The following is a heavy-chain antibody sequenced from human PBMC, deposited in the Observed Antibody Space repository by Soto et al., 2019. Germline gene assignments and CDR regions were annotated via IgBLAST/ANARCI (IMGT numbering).Heavy chain of an antibody. J-gene: IGHJ5*02. CDR2: ISGSGGST. V-gene: IGHV3-23*01. D-gene: IGHD1-7*01. CDR1: GFTFSSYA. CDR3: AKDNSTGTTMDWFDP. Sequence: PGGSLRLSCAASGFTFSSYAMSWVRQAPGKGLEWVSAISGSGGSTYYADSVKGRFTISRDNSKSTLYLQMNSLRAEDTAVYYCAKDNSTGTTMDWFDPWGQGTQVTVSS.